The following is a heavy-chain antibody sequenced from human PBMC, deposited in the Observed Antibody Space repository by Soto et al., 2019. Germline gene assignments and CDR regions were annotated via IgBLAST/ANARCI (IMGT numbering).Heavy chain of an antibody. J-gene: IGHJ4*02. V-gene: IGHV5-51*01. CDR2: IYPGDSYT. D-gene: IGHD2-15*01. CDR3: ARRSCSGGSCLVYFDY. CDR1: GYTFTSYW. Sequence: PGESLKISCKGSGYTFTSYWIGWVRQMPGKGLEWMGIIYPGDSYTTYNPSFQGQVTISADKSINTAYLQWSSLKASDTGMYYCARRSCSGGSCLVYFDYWGQGALVTVS.